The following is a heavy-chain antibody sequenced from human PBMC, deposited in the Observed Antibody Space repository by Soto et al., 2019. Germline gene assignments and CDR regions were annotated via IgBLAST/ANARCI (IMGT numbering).Heavy chain of an antibody. CDR3: ARAVAVAAYFDD. Sequence: ASVQVSCKDSGYTFTGYAMHWVRQAPGQRLEWMGWINAGNGNTKYSQKFQGRVTITRDTSASTAYMELSSLRSEDTAVYYCARAVAVAAYFDDWGQGTLVTVSS. V-gene: IGHV1-3*01. D-gene: IGHD6-19*01. CDR1: GYTFTGYA. CDR2: INAGNGNT. J-gene: IGHJ4*02.